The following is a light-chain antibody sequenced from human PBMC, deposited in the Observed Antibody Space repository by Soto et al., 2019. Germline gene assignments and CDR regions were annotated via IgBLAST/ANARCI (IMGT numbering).Light chain of an antibody. CDR2: KAS. CDR3: QHYNSYSEA. J-gene: IGKJ1*01. V-gene: IGKV1-5*03. CDR1: QTISSW. Sequence: DLQMTQSPSTQSESVGDRVTITCRASQTISSWLAWYQQKPGKAPKLLIYKASTLKSGVPSRFSGSGSGTEFTLTISSLQPDEFATYYCQHYNSYSEAFGQGTKVDIK.